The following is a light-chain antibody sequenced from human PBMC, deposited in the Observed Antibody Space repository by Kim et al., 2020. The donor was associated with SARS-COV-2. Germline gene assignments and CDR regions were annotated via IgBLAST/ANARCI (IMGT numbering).Light chain of an antibody. CDR3: SSYTSSNTWV. V-gene: IGLV2-14*04. CDR1: SSDIGSYNY. Sequence: GQSITISCTGTSSDIGSYNYVSWCQQHPGKAPKLMIFAVTKRPSGVSSRFSGSKSANTASLTISGLHAEDEADYYCSSYTSSNTWVFGGGTKVTVL. CDR2: AVT. J-gene: IGLJ3*02.